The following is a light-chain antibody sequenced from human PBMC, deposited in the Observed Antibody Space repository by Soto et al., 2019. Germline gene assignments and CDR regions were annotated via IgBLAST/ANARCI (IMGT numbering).Light chain of an antibody. V-gene: IGLV2-14*01. CDR2: DVS. CDR1: SSDVGSYNY. J-gene: IGLJ3*02. Sequence: QYALTQPASVSGSPGQSITISCTGTSSDVGSYNYVSWYQQYPGKAPKLMIYDVSNRPSGVSYRFSGSKSGNTASLTISGRQAQDEANYYRNEYTTHSTQVVFGGGSKLTLL. CDR3: NEYTTHSTQVV.